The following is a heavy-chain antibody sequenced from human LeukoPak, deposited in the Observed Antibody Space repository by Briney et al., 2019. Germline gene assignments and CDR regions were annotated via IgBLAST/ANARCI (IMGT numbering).Heavy chain of an antibody. D-gene: IGHD3-10*01. CDR2: IYYSGST. CDR3: ARVGNWFDP. Sequence: PSETLSLTCTVSGGSISSYYWSWIRQPPGKGLEWIGYIYYSGSTNYNPSLKSRVTISVVTSKNQFSLKLSSVTAADTAVYYCARVGNWFDPWGQGTLVTVSS. V-gene: IGHV4-59*01. CDR1: GGSISSYY. J-gene: IGHJ5*02.